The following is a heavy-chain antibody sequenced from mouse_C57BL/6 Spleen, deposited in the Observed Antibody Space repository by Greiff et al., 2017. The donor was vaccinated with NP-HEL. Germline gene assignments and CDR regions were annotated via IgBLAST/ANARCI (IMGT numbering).Heavy chain of an antibody. CDR2: IWGVGST. J-gene: IGHJ4*01. CDR3: ARGYDGYYYAMDY. Sequence: VNLVESGPGLVAPSQSLSITCTVSGFSLTSYGVDWVRQSPGKGLEWLGVIWGVGSTNYNSALKSRLSISKDNSKSQVFLKMNSLQTDDTAMYYCARGYDGYYYAMDYWGQGTSVTVSS. D-gene: IGHD2-2*01. V-gene: IGHV2-6*01. CDR1: GFSLTSYG.